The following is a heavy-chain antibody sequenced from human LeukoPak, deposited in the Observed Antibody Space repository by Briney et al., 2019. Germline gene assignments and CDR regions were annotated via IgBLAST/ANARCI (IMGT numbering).Heavy chain of an antibody. J-gene: IGHJ4*02. D-gene: IGHD2-15*01. CDR1: GFTFSSYA. V-gene: IGHV3-21*01. Sequence: GGSLRLSCAASGFTFSSYAMNWVRQAPGKGLEWVSSISSSSTYIYYADSVKGRFTISRDNAKNSLYLQMNSLRAEDTAVYYCARGTYCSGGSCYPPIAHFDSWGQGTLVTVSS. CDR2: ISSSSTYI. CDR3: ARGTYCSGGSCYPPIAHFDS.